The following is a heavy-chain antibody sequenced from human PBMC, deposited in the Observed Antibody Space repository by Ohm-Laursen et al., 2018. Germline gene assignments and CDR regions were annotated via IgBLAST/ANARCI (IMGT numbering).Heavy chain of an antibody. D-gene: IGHD5-18*01. J-gene: IGHJ4*02. V-gene: IGHV1-69*01. Sequence: SSVKVSCKASGGTFSSYAISWVRQAPGQGLEWMGGIIPIFGTANYAQKFQGRVTITADESTSTAYMELSSLRSEDTAVYNCARVPVDTAITYYFDYWGQGTLVTVSS. CDR1: GGTFSSYA. CDR2: IIPIFGTA. CDR3: ARVPVDTAITYYFDY.